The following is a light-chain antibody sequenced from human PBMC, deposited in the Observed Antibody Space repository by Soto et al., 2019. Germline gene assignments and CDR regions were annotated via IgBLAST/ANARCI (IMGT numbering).Light chain of an antibody. CDR2: AAS. CDR3: QQSNSFPLT. Sequence: DIQMTQSPSSVSASLGDRVTITCRASQAISSRLAGYQQKPGKAPKLLIYAASSLQSGVPSRFSGSASGTDFTLTISSLRPEDFATYFCQQSNSFPLTFGGGTMVEIK. CDR1: QAISSR. V-gene: IGKV1-12*01. J-gene: IGKJ4*01.